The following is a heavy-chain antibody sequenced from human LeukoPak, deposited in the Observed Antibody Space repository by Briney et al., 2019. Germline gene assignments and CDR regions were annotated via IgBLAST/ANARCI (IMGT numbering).Heavy chain of an antibody. CDR3: AITWVRRGIILFDY. V-gene: IGHV1-24*01. J-gene: IGHJ4*02. CDR1: EYRLNEVS. CDR2: FDQESGQT. Sequence: SVKVSCNVSEYRLNEVSLYWVRQAPGKGLEWMGGFDQESGQTLYAQKFQGRVSMTEDTSINTAYMELSSLRSEDTAVYYCAITWVRRGIILFDYWGQGTLVTVSS. D-gene: IGHD3-10*01.